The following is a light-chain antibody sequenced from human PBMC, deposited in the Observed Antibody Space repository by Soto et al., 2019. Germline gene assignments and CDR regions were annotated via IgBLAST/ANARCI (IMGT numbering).Light chain of an antibody. J-gene: IGLJ2*01. Sequence: QSVLTQSPSVSAAPGQKVTISCSGSSSNIWNNSVSWYQQLPGTAPKLPIHDNNMRRSGIPDPLSGSKSGTSGTLDITGLQTGDEADYYCTTWDGSLPGEVFGGGTKLTVL. CDR1: SSNIWNNS. CDR3: TTWDGSLPGEV. V-gene: IGLV1-51*01. CDR2: DNN.